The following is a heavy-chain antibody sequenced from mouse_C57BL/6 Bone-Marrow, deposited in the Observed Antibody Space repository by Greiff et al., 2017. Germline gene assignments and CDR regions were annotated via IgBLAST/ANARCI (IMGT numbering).Heavy chain of an antibody. V-gene: IGHV1-52*01. CDR3: ARGTTDWNFDV. Sequence: QVQLQQPGAELVRPGSSVKLSCKASGYTFTSYWMHWVKQRPIQGLEWIGNIDPSDSETHYNQKFKDKATLTVDKSSSTAYMQLSSLTSEDSAVYYCARGTTDWNFDVWGTGTTVTVSS. J-gene: IGHJ1*03. CDR2: IDPSDSET. D-gene: IGHD1-1*01. CDR1: GYTFTSYW.